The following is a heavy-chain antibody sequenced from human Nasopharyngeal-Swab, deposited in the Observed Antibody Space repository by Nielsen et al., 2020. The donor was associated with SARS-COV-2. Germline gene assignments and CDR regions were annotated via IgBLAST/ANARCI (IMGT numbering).Heavy chain of an antibody. CDR1: GFTFSPSW. V-gene: IGHV3-7*01. CDR2: VKQDGTEK. J-gene: IGHJ4*02. CDR3: ARDEIIDY. D-gene: IGHD3-10*01. Sequence: GGSLRLSCAASGFTFSPSWMTWVRQAPGKGLEWVANVKQDGTEKYFVDSVKGRFTISRDNAKNSLYLHMNSLRAEDTAGYYCARDEIIDYWGQGTLVTVSS.